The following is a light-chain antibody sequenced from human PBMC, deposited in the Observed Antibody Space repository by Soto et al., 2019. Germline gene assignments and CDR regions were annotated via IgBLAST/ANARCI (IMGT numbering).Light chain of an antibody. V-gene: IGLV1-51*01. CDR3: GTWDGSLSAAVV. Sequence: QSVLTQPPSVSAAPGQKVTISCSGTSSNIGNSYVSWYQQLPGTAPKLLIYDNDERPSGIPDRFSGSKSGTSATLDITGLQTRDEADYSCGTWDGSLSAAVVFGGGTKLTVL. CDR1: SSNIGNSY. J-gene: IGLJ2*01. CDR2: DND.